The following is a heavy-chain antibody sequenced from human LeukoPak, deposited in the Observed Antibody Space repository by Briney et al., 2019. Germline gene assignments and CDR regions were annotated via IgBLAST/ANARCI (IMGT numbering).Heavy chain of an antibody. V-gene: IGHV3-30*18. Sequence: GRSLRLSCAASGFGFSSYALHWVRQAPGKGLEWVAAVSFDAKSQYYADSVQGRLTVSRDNSNNTVFLHMTGLRSDDTAVYYCVKARGYSGYDYFDYWGQGALVTVSS. CDR2: VSFDAKSQ. CDR1: GFGFSSYA. D-gene: IGHD5-12*01. J-gene: IGHJ4*02. CDR3: VKARGYSGYDYFDY.